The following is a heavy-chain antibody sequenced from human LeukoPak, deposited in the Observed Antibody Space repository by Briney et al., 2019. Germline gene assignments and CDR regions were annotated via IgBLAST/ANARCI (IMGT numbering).Heavy chain of an antibody. V-gene: IGHV3-23*01. D-gene: IGHD6-19*01. CDR3: AQVRPPSGSGWYGGDDY. CDR1: GFAFNSYI. CDR2: IGGSGSGA. Sequence: GGSLRLSCAASGFAFNSYIMSWVRQAPGEGLEWVSSIGGSGSGAYYSDSVRGRFTISRDNSKNMLYLQMDSLRAEDTAVYYCAQVRPPSGSGWYGGDDYWGQGILVTVSS. J-gene: IGHJ4*02.